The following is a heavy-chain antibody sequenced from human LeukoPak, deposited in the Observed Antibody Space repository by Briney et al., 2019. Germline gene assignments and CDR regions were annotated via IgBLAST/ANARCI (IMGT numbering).Heavy chain of an antibody. CDR3: AKGITMVRGVSFDY. Sequence: PGRSLRLSCAASGFTFDDYAMHWVRQAPGKGLEWVSGISWNSGSIGYADSVKGRFTISRDNAENSLYLQMNSLRAEDTALYYCAKGITMVRGVSFDYWGQGTLVTVSS. CDR1: GFTFDDYA. J-gene: IGHJ4*02. V-gene: IGHV3-9*01. CDR2: ISWNSGSI. D-gene: IGHD3-10*01.